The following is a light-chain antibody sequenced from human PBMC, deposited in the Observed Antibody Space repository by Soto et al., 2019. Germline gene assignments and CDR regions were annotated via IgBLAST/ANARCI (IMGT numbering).Light chain of an antibody. CDR2: DAS. CDR1: QSVSSY. V-gene: IGKV3-11*01. J-gene: IGKJ4*01. Sequence: EIVLTQSPATLSLSPGERATLSCRASQSVSSYLAWYQQKPGQAPRLLIDDASNRATGIPARFSGSGSGTDFTLTISSLEPEDFAVYYGQQRSNWPLPFGGGTKVEIK. CDR3: QQRSNWPLP.